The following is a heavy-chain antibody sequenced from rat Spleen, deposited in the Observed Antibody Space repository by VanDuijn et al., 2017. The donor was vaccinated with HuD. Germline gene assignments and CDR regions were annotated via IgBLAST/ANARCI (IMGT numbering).Heavy chain of an antibody. CDR3: ARHGVYYYSGDDYVMDV. D-gene: IGHD1-1*01. CDR1: GFTFSDYY. J-gene: IGHJ4*01. Sequence: EVQLVESGGGLVQPGRSLKLSCAATGFTFSDYYMAWVRQTPTKGLEWVATISFDGTSTYYRDSVRGRFTLSRDNEKSTLSLQMDRLRSEDTATYYCARHGVYYYSGDDYVMDVWGQGTSVTVSS. CDR2: ISFDGTST. V-gene: IGHV5-7*01.